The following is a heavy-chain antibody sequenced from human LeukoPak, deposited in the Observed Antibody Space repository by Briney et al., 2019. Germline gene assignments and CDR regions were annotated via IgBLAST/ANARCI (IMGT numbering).Heavy chain of an antibody. V-gene: IGHV3-21*01. CDR2: ISITSAYK. D-gene: IGHD2-8*02. CDR3: ARVAVSGRTGWFDS. Sequence: GGSLRLSCAGSGFAFKRYSLSWVRQAPGKGLECVSSISITSAYKYYADSMKGRFTISRDNVDHGVYLQMNSVGAEDRAVFYCARVAVSGRTGWFDSWGQGALVIVSS. J-gene: IGHJ5*01. CDR1: GFAFKRYS.